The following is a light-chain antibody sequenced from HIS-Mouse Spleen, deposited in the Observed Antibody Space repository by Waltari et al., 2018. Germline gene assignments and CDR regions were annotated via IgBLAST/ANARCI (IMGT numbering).Light chain of an antibody. CDR3: QQRSNWPT. J-gene: IGKJ4*01. V-gene: IGKV3-11*01. Sequence: DIVLTQSPATLSLSPGERATLSCRASQSVSSYLAWYQQNPGQAPRLLIYDASNRATGIPARFSGSGSGTDFTLTISSLEPEDFAVYYCQQRSNWPTFGGGTKVEIK. CDR2: DAS. CDR1: QSVSSY.